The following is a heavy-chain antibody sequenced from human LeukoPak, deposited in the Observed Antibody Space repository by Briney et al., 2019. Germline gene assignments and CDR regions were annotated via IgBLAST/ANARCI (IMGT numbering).Heavy chain of an antibody. J-gene: IGHJ5*01. CDR3: ARDNWVDC. V-gene: IGHV3-33*01. Sequence: PGGSLRLSCAASGFTFSSYGMHWVRQAPGKGLEWVAVIWYDGSNKYYADSVKGRFTISRDNSKNTLYLQMNSLKVEDTAIYYCARDNWVDCWGQGTLATVSS. CDR2: IWYDGSNK. CDR1: GFTFSSYG.